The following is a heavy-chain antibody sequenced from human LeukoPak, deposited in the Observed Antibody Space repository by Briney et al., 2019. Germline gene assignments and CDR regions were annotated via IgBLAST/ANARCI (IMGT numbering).Heavy chain of an antibody. CDR3: AGGLRPYYLDY. V-gene: IGHV1-69*04. CDR1: GGTFSSYA. J-gene: IGHJ4*02. CDR2: IIPILGIV. Sequence: SVKVSRKASGGTFSSYAISWVRQAPGQGLEWMGRIIPILGIVNYAQKFQGRVTITADKSTSTAYMELSSLRSEDTAVYYCAGGLRPYYLDYWGQGTLVPVSS. D-gene: IGHD4-17*01.